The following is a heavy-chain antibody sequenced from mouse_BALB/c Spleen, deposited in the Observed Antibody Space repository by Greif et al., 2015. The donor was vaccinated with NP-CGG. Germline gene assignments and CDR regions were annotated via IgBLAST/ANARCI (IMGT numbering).Heavy chain of an antibody. CDR2: IDPSDSYT. V-gene: IGHV1-69*02. Sequence: QVQLKHSGAELVKPGASVKLSCKASGYTFTSYWMHWVKQRPGQGLEWIGEIDPSDSYTNYNQKFKGKATLTVDKSSSTAYRQLSSRTSEDSAVYYCARSGGSAWFAYWGQGTLVTVSA. J-gene: IGHJ3*01. CDR1: GYTFTSYW. D-gene: IGHD3-1*01. CDR3: ARSGGSAWFAY.